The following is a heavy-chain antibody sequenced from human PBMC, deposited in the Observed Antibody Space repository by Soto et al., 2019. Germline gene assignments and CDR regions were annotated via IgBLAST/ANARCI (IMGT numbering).Heavy chain of an antibody. CDR1: GFTFSSYS. J-gene: IGHJ4*02. D-gene: IGHD3-10*01. CDR2: ISSSSSYI. Sequence: EVQLVESGGGLVKPGGSLRLSCAASGFTFSSYSMNWVRQAPGKGLEWVASISSSSSYIYYVDSVKGRFTISRDNAKNSLYLQMNGLRAGDTAVYYWARVSGGYWGQGTLVTVSS. V-gene: IGHV3-21*01. CDR3: ARVSGGY.